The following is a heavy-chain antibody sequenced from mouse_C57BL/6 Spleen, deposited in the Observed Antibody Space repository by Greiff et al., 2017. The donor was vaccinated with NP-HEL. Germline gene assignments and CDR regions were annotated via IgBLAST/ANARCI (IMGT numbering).Heavy chain of an antibody. CDR2: IYYSGTI. J-gene: IGHJ4*01. D-gene: IGHD2-9*01. CDR3: ARETYYGYDEGGMDY. CDR1: GISITTGNYR. Sequence: EVKVVESGPGLVKPSQTVFLTCTVTGISITTGNYRWSWIRQFPGNKLEWIGYIYYSGTITYNPSLTSRTTITRDTPKNQFFLEMNSLTAEDTATYYCARETYYGYDEGGMDYWGQGTSVTVSS. V-gene: IGHV3-5*01.